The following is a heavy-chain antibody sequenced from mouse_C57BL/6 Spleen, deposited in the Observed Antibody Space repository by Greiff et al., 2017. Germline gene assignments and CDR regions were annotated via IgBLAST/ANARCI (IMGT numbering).Heavy chain of an antibody. V-gene: IGHV5-9-1*02. J-gene: IGHJ4*01. D-gene: IGHD1-1*01. Sequence: EVQGVESGEGLVKPGGSLKLSCAASGFTFSSYAMSWVRQTPEKRLEWVAYISSGGDYIYYADTVKGRFTISRDNARNTLYLQMSSLKSEDTAMYYCTRDRGTTVVARGYAMDYWGQGTSVTVSS. CDR3: TRDRGTTVVARGYAMDY. CDR1: GFTFSSYA. CDR2: ISSGGDYI.